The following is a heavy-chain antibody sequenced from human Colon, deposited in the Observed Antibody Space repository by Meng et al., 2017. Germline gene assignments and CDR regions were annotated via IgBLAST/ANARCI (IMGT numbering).Heavy chain of an antibody. V-gene: IGHV4-61*01. Sequence: QLEESGPGRGRPSETLSLTCNVSGGSVSSASYYWSWIRQPPGKGLEWIGLIHYSGSRNYNPSLKSRVTMSVDTSKNQVSLRLTSVTAADTAVYYCARFYGSGTFEVHDYWGQGTLVTVSS. CDR2: IHYSGSR. CDR3: ARFYGSGTFEVHDY. J-gene: IGHJ4*02. CDR1: GGSVSSASYY. D-gene: IGHD3-10*01.